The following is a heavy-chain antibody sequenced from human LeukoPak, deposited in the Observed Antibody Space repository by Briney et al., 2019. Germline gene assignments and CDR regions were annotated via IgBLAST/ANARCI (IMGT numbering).Heavy chain of an antibody. V-gene: IGHV3-30*02. D-gene: IGHD6-13*01. CDR1: GFPFSSYG. CDR3: AKDWGIAAAGITYYFDY. J-gene: IGHJ4*02. Sequence: GGSLRLSCAASGFPFSSYGMHWVRQAPGKGLEWVTFIQYDGSNKYYADSVKGRLTISRDNSKNSLYLQMNSLRAEDTALYYCAKDWGIAAAGITYYFDYWGQGTLVTVSS. CDR2: IQYDGSNK.